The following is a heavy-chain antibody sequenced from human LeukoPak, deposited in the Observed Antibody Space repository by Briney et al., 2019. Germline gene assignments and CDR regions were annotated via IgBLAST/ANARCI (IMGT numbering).Heavy chain of an antibody. Sequence: PGGSLRLSCAASGFTFSSYAMSWVRQAPGKGLEWVSGISGSGGGKYYADSVKGRFTISRDNAKNSLYLQMNSLRAEDTAVYYCAREAAAMILWGQGTLVTVSS. V-gene: IGHV3-23*01. CDR3: AREAAAMIL. CDR2: ISGSGGGK. D-gene: IGHD2-2*01. CDR1: GFTFSSYA. J-gene: IGHJ4*02.